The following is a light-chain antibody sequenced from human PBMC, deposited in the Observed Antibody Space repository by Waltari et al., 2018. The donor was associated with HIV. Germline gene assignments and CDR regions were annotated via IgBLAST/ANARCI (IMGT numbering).Light chain of an antibody. J-gene: IGLJ3*02. CDR3: GTWDTNVKILL. Sequence: SLLTQPPSVSAAPGQRVTISCPGSDPTVGINFVSWYHHIPGTAPKLLLYDNNKRPSGIPDRFSASKTDTSASLDITGLQTADEADYYCGTWDTNVKILLFGGGTKVTVL. CDR1: DPTVGINF. CDR2: DNN. V-gene: IGLV1-51*01.